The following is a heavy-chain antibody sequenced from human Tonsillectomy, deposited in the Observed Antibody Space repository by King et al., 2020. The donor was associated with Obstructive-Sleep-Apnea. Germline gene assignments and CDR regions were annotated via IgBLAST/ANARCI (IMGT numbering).Heavy chain of an antibody. J-gene: IGHJ2*01. CDR1: GFRFSSYN. V-gene: IGHV3-48*04. Sequence: VQLVESGGGLVQPGGSLRLSCAASGFRFSSYNMNWVRQAPGKGLEWVSYISSSSRNIYYSESVKGRFTIARDNAKNSLYQQMNSLRVEDTAVYYCVRDPVVVVAATRRFDLWGRGTLVPVSS. CDR3: VRDPVVVVAATRRFDL. D-gene: IGHD2-21*02. CDR2: ISSSSRNI.